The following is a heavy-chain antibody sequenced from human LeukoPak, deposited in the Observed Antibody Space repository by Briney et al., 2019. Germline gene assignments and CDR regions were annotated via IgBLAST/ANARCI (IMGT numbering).Heavy chain of an antibody. Sequence: SQTLSLTCTVSGGSISSGDYYWSWIRQPPGKGLEWIGYIYYSGSTCYNPSLKSRVTISVDTSKNQFSLKLSSVTAADTAVYYCARDHYDILTGYPSYFDYWGQGTLVTVSS. CDR1: GGSISSGDYY. V-gene: IGHV4-30-4*01. CDR3: ARDHYDILTGYPSYFDY. J-gene: IGHJ4*02. CDR2: IYYSGST. D-gene: IGHD3-9*01.